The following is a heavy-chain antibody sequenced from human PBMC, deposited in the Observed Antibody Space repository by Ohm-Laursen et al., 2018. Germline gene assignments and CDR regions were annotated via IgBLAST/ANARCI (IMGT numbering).Heavy chain of an antibody. CDR2: IYSSENT. CDR3: ARQESSGWYPDY. Sequence: SQTLSLTCTVSGGSISSYHWSWIRQPAGKGLEWIGRIYSSENTNYSPSLKSRVTMSVDTSKNQFSLKLSSVTAADTAVYYCARQESSGWYPDYWGQGTLVTVSS. V-gene: IGHV4-4*07. D-gene: IGHD6-19*01. CDR1: GGSISSYH. J-gene: IGHJ4*02.